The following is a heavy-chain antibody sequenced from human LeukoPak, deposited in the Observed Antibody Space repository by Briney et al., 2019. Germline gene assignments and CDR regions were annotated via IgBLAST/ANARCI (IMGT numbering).Heavy chain of an antibody. CDR2: IYYSGST. J-gene: IGHJ4*02. V-gene: IGHV4-30-4*01. D-gene: IGHD2/OR15-2a*01. CDR3: ARALSGDYFED. Sequence: LRLPCAASGFTFRNYWMSWVRQAPGTGLEWIGYIYYSGSTYYNPSLKSRVTISVDTSKNQFSLKLSSVTAADTAVYYCARALSGDYFEDWGQGTLVTVSS. CDR1: GFTFRNYW.